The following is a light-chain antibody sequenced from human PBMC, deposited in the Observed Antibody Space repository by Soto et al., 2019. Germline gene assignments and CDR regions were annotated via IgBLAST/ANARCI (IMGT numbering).Light chain of an antibody. Sequence: QSALTQPASVSGSPGQSITIACTGTSSDLGGYNFVSWYQQHPGKAPKLLIYDVGNRPSGVSNRFSGSKSGNTASLTISGLQAEDAAHYYCNSYGTGSTYVFGTGTKLTVL. CDR1: SSDLGGYNF. J-gene: IGLJ1*01. CDR2: DVG. CDR3: NSYGTGSTYV. V-gene: IGLV2-14*01.